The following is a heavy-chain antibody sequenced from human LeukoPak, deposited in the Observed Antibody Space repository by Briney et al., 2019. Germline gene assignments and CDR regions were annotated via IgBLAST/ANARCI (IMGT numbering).Heavy chain of an antibody. Sequence: SETLSLTCAVYGGSFSGYYWSWIRQPPGKGLEWIGEINHSGSTNYNPSLKSRVTISVDTSKNQFSLKLSSVTAADTAVYYCARETHYDFWSGYLGLYNWFDPWGQGTLVTVSS. J-gene: IGHJ5*02. CDR1: GGSFSGYY. D-gene: IGHD3-3*01. CDR2: INHSGST. CDR3: ARETHYDFWSGYLGLYNWFDP. V-gene: IGHV4-34*01.